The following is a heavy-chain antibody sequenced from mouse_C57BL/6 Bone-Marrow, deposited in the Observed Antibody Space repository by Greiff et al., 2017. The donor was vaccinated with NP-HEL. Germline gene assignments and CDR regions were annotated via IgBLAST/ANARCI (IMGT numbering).Heavy chain of an antibody. CDR2: IYPRSGNP. V-gene: IGHV1-81*01. D-gene: IGHD1-1*01. J-gene: IGHJ3*01. CDR3: APNYYGSSYPFAY. CDR1: GYTFTSYG. Sequence: QVQLQQSGAELARPGASVKLSCKASGYTFTSYGISWVKQRTGQGLEWIGEIYPRSGNPYYNEKFKGKATLTADKSSSTAYMELRSLTSEDSAVYFCAPNYYGSSYPFAYWGQGTLVTVSA.